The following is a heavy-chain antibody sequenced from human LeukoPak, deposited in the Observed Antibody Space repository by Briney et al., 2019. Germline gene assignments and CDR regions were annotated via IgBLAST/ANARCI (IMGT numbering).Heavy chain of an antibody. CDR1: GFTVSSNY. CDR3: ARDPNGYCSSTSCYGDDY. CDR2: IYSGGST. V-gene: IGHV3-66*01. D-gene: IGHD2-2*01. J-gene: IGHJ4*02. Sequence: GSLRLSCAASGFTVSSNYMSWVRQAPGKGLEWVSVIYSGGSTYYADSVKGRFTISRDNSKNTLYLQMNSLRAEDTAVYYCARDPNGYCSSTSCYGDDYWGQGTLVTVSS.